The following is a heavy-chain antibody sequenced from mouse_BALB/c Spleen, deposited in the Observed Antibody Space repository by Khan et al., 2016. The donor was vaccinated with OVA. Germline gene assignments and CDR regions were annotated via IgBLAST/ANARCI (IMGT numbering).Heavy chain of an antibody. CDR3: ARLLINFDY. CDR2: INPSNGRT. D-gene: IGHD2-1*01. Sequence: QVQLKQSGAELVNPGASVNLSCKASGYTLTSYWMHWVKQRPGQGLEWIGEINPSNGRTNYNEKFKSKATLTVDKSSSTAYMQLSSPTSEDSAVHYCARLLINFDYWGQGTTLTVSS. CDR1: GYTLTSYW. J-gene: IGHJ2*01. V-gene: IGHV1S81*02.